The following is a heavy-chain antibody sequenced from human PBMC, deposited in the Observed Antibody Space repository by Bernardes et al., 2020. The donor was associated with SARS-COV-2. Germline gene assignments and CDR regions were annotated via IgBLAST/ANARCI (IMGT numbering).Heavy chain of an antibody. V-gene: IGHV1-2*04. D-gene: IGHD3-10*01. CDR1: GYTFTGYY. Sequence: ASVKVSCKASGYTFTGYYMHWVRQAPGQGLEWMGWINPNSGGTNYAQKFQGWVTMTRDTSISTAYMELSRLRSDDTAVYYCARGYGSGSYYIPSGPYYYYGMDVWGQGTTVTVSS. CDR3: ARGYGSGSYYIPSGPYYYYGMDV. J-gene: IGHJ6*02. CDR2: INPNSGGT.